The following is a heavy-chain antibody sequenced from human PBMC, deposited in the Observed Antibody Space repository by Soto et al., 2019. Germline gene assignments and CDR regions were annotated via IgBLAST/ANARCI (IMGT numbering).Heavy chain of an antibody. CDR2: IYYSGST. D-gene: IGHD2-2*01. J-gene: IGHJ5*02. Sequence: QVQLQESGPGLVKPSETLSLTCTVSGGSISSYYWSWIRQPPGKGLEWIGYIYYSGSTNYNPSLKSRVTISVDTSKNQVSLKLSSVTAADTAVYYCARHVAAAAYNWFDPWGQGTLVTVSS. CDR3: ARHVAAAAYNWFDP. CDR1: GGSISSYY. V-gene: IGHV4-59*08.